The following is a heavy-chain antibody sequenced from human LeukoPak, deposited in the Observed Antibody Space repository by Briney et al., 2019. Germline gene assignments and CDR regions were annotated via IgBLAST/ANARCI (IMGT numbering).Heavy chain of an antibody. CDR3: AREVPATGMFFDY. CDR2: IYSGGSI. J-gene: IGHJ4*02. CDR1: GFTVSTNY. D-gene: IGHD2-2*01. V-gene: IGHV3-53*01. Sequence: HPGGSLRLSCAASGFTVSTNYMSWVRQAPGKGLEWVSVIYSGGSIYYADSVKGRFTISRDNFRNTLYLQMNRLRAEDMAVYYCAREVPATGMFFDYWGQGTLVTVSS.